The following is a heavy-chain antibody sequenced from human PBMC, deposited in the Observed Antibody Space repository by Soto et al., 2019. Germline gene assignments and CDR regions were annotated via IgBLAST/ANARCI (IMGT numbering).Heavy chain of an antibody. D-gene: IGHD2-21*01. CDR3: APLPPRVVVALAEFPS. CDR1: GYSFTSYW. Sequence: GESLKISCKGSGYSFTSYWIIWVRQMHGKGLEWMGRIDPSDSYTNYSPSFQGHVTISADKSISTAYLQWSSLKASDTAMYYCAPLPPRVVVALAEFPSWGQGSLVTVSS. CDR2: IDPSDSYT. V-gene: IGHV5-10-1*01. J-gene: IGHJ5*02.